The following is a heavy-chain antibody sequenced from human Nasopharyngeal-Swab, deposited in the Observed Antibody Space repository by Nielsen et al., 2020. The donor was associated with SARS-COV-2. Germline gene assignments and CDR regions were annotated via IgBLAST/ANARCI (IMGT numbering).Heavy chain of an antibody. Sequence: ETLPLTCAASGFTFSSYWMSWVRQAPGKGLEWVANIKQDGSEKYYVDSVKGRFTISRDNAKNSLYLQMNSLRAEDTAVYYCARETYYDYVWGSYRADYYYGMDVWGQGTTVTVSS. V-gene: IGHV3-7*01. CDR3: ARETYYDYVWGSYRADYYYGMDV. CDR2: IKQDGSEK. J-gene: IGHJ6*02. CDR1: GFTFSSYW. D-gene: IGHD3-16*02.